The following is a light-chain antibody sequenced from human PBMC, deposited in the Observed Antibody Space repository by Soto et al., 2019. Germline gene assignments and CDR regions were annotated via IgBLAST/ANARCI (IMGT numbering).Light chain of an antibody. CDR2: TAS. J-gene: IGKJ2*01. V-gene: IGKV1-5*03. Sequence: DIQMTQSPSTLSASVGDRVTITCRASQSISSWLAWYQQKPGKAPKLLIYTASSVESGVPSRVSGSGSGTEFTLTISSLQPDDFATYDCQQYNSYYTFGQGTKLEIK. CDR1: QSISSW. CDR3: QQYNSYYT.